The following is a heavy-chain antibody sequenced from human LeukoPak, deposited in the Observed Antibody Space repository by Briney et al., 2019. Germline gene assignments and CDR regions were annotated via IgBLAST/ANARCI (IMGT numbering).Heavy chain of an antibody. V-gene: IGHV4-34*01. Sequence: PSETLSLTCAVYGGSFSGYYWSWIRQPPGKGLEWIGEINHSGSTNYNPSLKSRVTISVDTPKNQFSLKLSSVTAADTAVYYRARRDRVPAGDLRGAFDIWGQGTMVTVSS. J-gene: IGHJ3*02. CDR3: ARRDRVPAGDLRGAFDI. CDR1: GGSFSGYY. D-gene: IGHD7-27*01. CDR2: INHSGST.